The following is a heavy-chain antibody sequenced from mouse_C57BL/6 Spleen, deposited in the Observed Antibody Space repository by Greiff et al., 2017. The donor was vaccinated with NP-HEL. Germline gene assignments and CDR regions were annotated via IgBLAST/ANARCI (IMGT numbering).Heavy chain of an antibody. CDR3: ARANWDYYYAMDY. CDR2: IYPGDGDT. Sequence: QVQLQQSGPELVKPGASVKISCKASGYAFSSSWMNWVKQRPGKGLEWIGRIYPGDGDTNYNGKFKGKATLTADKSSSTAYMQLSSLTSEDSAVYFCARANWDYYYAMDYWGQGTSVTVSS. J-gene: IGHJ4*01. V-gene: IGHV1-82*01. D-gene: IGHD4-1*02. CDR1: GYAFSSSW.